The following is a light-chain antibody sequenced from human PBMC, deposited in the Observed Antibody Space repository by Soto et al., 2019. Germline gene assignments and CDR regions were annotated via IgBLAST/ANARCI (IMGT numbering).Light chain of an antibody. V-gene: IGKV1-33*01. CDR2: DAS. CDR1: QDIAKS. Sequence: DTQMTQSPSSLSASVGDRVTITCQASQDIAKSLNWYQQKPGKAPKLLIYDASNLERGVPSRFSGSGSGTDFTFTITSLHAEDIGTYYCQQYDNLLTFGGGTKVELK. CDR3: QQYDNLLT. J-gene: IGKJ4*01.